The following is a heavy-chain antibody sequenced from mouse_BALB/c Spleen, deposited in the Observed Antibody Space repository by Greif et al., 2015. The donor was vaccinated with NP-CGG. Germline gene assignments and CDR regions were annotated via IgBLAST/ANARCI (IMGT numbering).Heavy chain of an antibody. V-gene: IGHV1-9*01. J-gene: IGHJ4*01. CDR2: ILPGSGST. CDR1: GYTFSSYW. CDR3: ARSGYGNYYYAMDY. Sequence: VKLMESGAELMKPGASVKISCKATGYTFSSYWIEWVKQRPGHGLEWIGEILPGSGSTNYNEKFKGKATFTADTSSNTAYMQLSSLTSEDSAVYYCARSGYGNYYYAMDYWGQGTSVTVSS. D-gene: IGHD2-10*02.